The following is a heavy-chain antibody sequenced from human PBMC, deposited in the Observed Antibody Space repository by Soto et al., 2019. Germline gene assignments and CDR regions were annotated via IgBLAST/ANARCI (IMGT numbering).Heavy chain of an antibody. J-gene: IGHJ4*02. CDR3: AKHRGRVTTSWHFEY. CDR2: IHGGGNSA. D-gene: IGHD4-17*01. CDR1: GFTFSGYA. Sequence: EVQLLESGGDLVQPGRSLRLSCAASGFTFSGYAMSWVLQAPGKRLAWVSVIHGGGNSAYYADSVKGRFTISRDNSKNTLSMQMSRLRGEDTAVYYCAKHRGRVTTSWHFEYRGQGTLVTVSS. V-gene: IGHV3-23*01.